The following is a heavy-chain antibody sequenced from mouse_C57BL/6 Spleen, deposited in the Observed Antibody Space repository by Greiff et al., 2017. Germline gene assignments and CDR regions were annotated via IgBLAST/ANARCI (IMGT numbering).Heavy chain of an antibody. CDR2: IYPGSGST. CDR1: GYTFTSYW. Sequence: QVQLQQPGAELVKPGASVKMSCKASGYTFTSYWITWVKQRPGQGLEWIGDIYPGSGSTNYNEKFKSKATLTVDTSSSTAYMQLSSLTSEYSAFYYCAREEIYYYYDVWGQGTTLTVSS. J-gene: IGHJ2*01. CDR3: AREEIYYYYDV. V-gene: IGHV1-55*01. D-gene: IGHD2-4*01.